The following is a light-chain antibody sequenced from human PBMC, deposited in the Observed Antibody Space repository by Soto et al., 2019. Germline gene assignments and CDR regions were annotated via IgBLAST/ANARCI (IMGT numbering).Light chain of an antibody. Sequence: DIVMTQSPDSLAVSLGERATINCKSSQSGLYSSNNKNYIAWYQQKPGQPPKLLIYWASTRESGVPDRFSGSGSGTDFTLTITSLQAEDVAVYYCQQYYGTPYTFGQGTKVEIK. CDR2: WAS. CDR1: QSGLYSSNNKNY. J-gene: IGKJ2*01. V-gene: IGKV4-1*01. CDR3: QQYYGTPYT.